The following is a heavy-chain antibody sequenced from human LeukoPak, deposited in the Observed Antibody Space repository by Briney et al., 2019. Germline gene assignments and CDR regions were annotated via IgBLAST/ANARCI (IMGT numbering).Heavy chain of an antibody. CDR1: GGSMNTYY. J-gene: IGHJ4*02. CDR3: ARETFIAVAAFDY. Sequence: PSETLSLTCTVSGGSMNTYYWSWIRQPAGKGLEWIGRFFPGGNTNYNPSLKSRATLSLDTSKNQFSLKLRSVTAADTAVYYCARETFIAVAAFDYWGQGTRVTVSS. CDR2: FFPGGNT. V-gene: IGHV4-4*07. D-gene: IGHD6-19*01.